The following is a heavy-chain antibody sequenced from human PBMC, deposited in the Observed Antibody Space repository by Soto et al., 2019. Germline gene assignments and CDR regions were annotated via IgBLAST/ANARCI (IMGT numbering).Heavy chain of an antibody. D-gene: IGHD3-16*02. V-gene: IGHV2-5*02. J-gene: IGHJ3*02. CDR3: AHSYDYVWGSYRGDAFDI. CDR2: IYWDDDK. CDR1: GFSLSTSGVG. Sequence: QITLKQSGPTLVKPTQTLTLTCTFSGFSLSTSGVGVGWIRQPPGKALEWLALIYWDDDKRYSPSLKSRLTITKDTSKSQVVLTMTNMDPVDTATYYCAHSYDYVWGSYRGDAFDIWGQGTMVTVSS.